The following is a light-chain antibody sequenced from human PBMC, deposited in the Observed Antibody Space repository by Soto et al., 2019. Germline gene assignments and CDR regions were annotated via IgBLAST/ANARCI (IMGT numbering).Light chain of an antibody. V-gene: IGLV2-14*01. CDR3: SSYSNPGTPCV. J-gene: IGLJ1*01. CDR1: SGDIGGYNY. Sequence: QSALTQPASVSGSPGQSITISCTGTSGDIGGYNYVSWYQQHPGTAPKLIISEVTNRPSGVSDRFSGSRSGNSASLTISGRQVQDEADYYCSSYSNPGTPCVFGSVTKLTVL. CDR2: EVT.